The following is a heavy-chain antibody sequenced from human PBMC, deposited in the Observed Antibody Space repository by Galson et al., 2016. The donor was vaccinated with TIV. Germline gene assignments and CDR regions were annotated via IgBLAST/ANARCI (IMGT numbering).Heavy chain of an antibody. J-gene: IGHJ6*02. CDR3: AKVPSSGFSYYYGIDA. D-gene: IGHD3-22*01. CDR1: GFTFSSYA. CDR2: ITGGGGSS. V-gene: IGHV3-23*01. Sequence: SLRLSCAASGFTFSSYALTWVRQAPGKGLEWVSAITGGGGSSYYADSVKGRFTISSDNSKKMLYLQLNSLRAEDTAVYYCAKVPSSGFSYYYGIDAWGQGTTVTVSS.